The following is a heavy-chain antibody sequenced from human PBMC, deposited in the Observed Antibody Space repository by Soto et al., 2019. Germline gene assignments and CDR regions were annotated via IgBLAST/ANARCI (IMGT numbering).Heavy chain of an antibody. D-gene: IGHD3-10*01. V-gene: IGHV3-11*01. CDR2: ISGSGTTI. Sequence: QVQLVESGGGLVKPGGSLRLSCAASGFTFSDYYMSWIRQAPGKGLEWISYISGSGTTIYYADSVKGRFTISRDNAKNSVYLQMNSLRADDMAVYYCARGSGSWSAFDIWGRGTMVTVSS. J-gene: IGHJ3*02. CDR1: GFTFSDYY. CDR3: ARGSGSWSAFDI.